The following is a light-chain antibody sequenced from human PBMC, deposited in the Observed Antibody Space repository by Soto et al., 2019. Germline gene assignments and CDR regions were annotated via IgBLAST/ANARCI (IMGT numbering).Light chain of an antibody. CDR3: LLAYSGDRRI. V-gene: IGLV7-46*01. J-gene: IGLJ7*01. CDR2: DTS. CDR1: TGAVTSGHF. Sequence: QAVVTQEPSLTVSPGGTVSLTCGSSTGAVTSGHFPYWFQQKPGQAPRTLIYDTSKTHSWTPARFSGSLLGGKAALTLSGAQPEDEADYYCLLAYSGDRRIFGGGTQLTVL.